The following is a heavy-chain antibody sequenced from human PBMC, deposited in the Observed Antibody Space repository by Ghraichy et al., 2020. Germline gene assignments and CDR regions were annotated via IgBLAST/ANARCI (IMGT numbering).Heavy chain of an antibody. CDR2: INTDGSLT. J-gene: IGHJ4*02. CDR1: GFTFSTYW. D-gene: IGHD3-16*01. V-gene: IGHV3-74*01. CDR3: VRSLGDLNY. Sequence: GGSLRLSCAASGFTFSTYWMHWVRQAPGQGLVWVSHINTDGSLTNYADSEKGRFTISRDNAKNTLYLQMNSLRAEDTAVYYCVRSLGDLNYWGQGTLVTVSS.